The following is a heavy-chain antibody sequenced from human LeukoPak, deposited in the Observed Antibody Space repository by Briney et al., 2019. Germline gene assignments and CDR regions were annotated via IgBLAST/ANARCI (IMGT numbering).Heavy chain of an antibody. CDR1: GFRFSDFY. J-gene: IGHJ3*02. Sequence: PGGSLRLSCAGSGFRFSDFYMAWMRQTPGEGLQRVSFFDRGRDGKGHADSVKGRFTISRDTDKNSLSLLMSSLTGEDTAVYYCAREVGSSPAFDIWGQGTMVTVSS. V-gene: IGHV3-11*05. D-gene: IGHD2-15*01. CDR3: AREVGSSPAFDI. CDR2: FDRGRDGK.